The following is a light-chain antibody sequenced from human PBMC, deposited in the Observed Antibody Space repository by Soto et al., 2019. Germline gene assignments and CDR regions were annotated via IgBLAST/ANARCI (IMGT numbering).Light chain of an antibody. V-gene: IGKV3-15*01. J-gene: IGKJ1*01. CDR2: AAS. CDR1: QSVSSN. CDR3: QQYYNWPPWT. Sequence: EIAMTQSPGTLSVSPGERATLSCRASQSVSSNLAWYQQKPGQAPRLLIYAASTRATDIPARFSGSGSGTEFTLTISSLQSEDFAVYYCQQYYNWPPWTFGQGTKVEIK.